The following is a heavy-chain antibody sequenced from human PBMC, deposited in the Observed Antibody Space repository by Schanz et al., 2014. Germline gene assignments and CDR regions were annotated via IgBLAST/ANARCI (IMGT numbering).Heavy chain of an antibody. CDR1: GFTFSSYG. D-gene: IGHD2-2*01. CDR2: MSYDGSIK. J-gene: IGHJ4*02. V-gene: IGHV3-30*18. CDR3: AKDSTHIDIVLVPTAIDY. Sequence: QVQLVESGGGVVQPGRSLRLSCAASGFTFSSYGMHWVRQAPRKGLEWVAAMSYDGSIKYYGDSVKGRFTISRDNSKNTLYLHMNTLRSEDTAVYYCAKDSTHIDIVLVPTAIDYWGQGTLVTVSS.